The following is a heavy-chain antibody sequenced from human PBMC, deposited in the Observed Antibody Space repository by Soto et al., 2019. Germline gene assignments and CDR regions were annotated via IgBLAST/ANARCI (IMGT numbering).Heavy chain of an antibody. CDR1: GGSISSSSYY. D-gene: IGHD3-9*01. J-gene: IGHJ5*02. V-gene: IGHV4-39*01. CDR2: IYYSGST. CDR3: ARLDYDILTGYSPTPFDP. Sequence: QLQLQESGPGLVKPSETLSLTCTVSGGSISSSSYYWGWIRQPPGKGLEWIGSIYYSGSTYFNPSLKSRVTISVDTSKNQFSLKLSSVTAADTAVYYCARLDYDILTGYSPTPFDPWGQGTLVTVSS.